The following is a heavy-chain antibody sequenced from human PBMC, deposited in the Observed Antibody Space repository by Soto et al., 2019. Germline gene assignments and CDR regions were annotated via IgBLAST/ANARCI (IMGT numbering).Heavy chain of an antibody. CDR3: ARKNLYGDYLDWFDP. D-gene: IGHD4-17*01. CDR2: IYYSGST. CDR1: GGSISSSSYY. J-gene: IGHJ5*02. V-gene: IGHV4-39*01. Sequence: SETLSLTCTVSGGSISSSSYYWGWIRQPPGKGLEWIGSIYYSGSTYYNPSLKSRVTISVDTSKNQFSLKLSSVTAADTAVYYCARKNLYGDYLDWFDPWGQGTLVTVSS.